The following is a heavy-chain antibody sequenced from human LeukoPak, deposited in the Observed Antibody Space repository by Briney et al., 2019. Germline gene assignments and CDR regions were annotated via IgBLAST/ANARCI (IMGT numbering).Heavy chain of an antibody. J-gene: IGHJ5*02. CDR1: GVSMTGYY. Sequence: SETLSLTCTVSGVSMTGYYWASLRQPPGKRLEWIGYVHSSGGTKYSPSPKSRVTVSIDMSKSQFSLNLRSVTAADSAAYYCTKLSDCGADCYDRPHWFDPWGQGSLVTVSS. CDR3: TKLSDCGADCYDRPHWFDP. V-gene: IGHV4-59*08. D-gene: IGHD2-21*02. CDR2: VHSSGGT.